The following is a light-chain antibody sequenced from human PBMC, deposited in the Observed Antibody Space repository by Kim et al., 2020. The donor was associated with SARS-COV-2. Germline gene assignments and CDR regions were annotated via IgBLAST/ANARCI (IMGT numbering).Light chain of an antibody. CDR2: EVS. CDR3: SSYAGSNNLV. V-gene: IGLV2-8*01. Sequence: GQSVTISCTGTSSDVGDYDYVSWYQLHPGKAPKLMMSEVSKRPSGVPDRFSGSKSGNTASLTVSGLQAEDEADYYCSSYAGSNNLVFGGGTQLTVL. J-gene: IGLJ3*02. CDR1: SSDVGDYDY.